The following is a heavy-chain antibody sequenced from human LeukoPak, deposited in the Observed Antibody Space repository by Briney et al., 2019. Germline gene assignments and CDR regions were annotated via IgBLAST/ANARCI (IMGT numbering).Heavy chain of an antibody. V-gene: IGHV1-18*01. CDR1: GYIFTNFG. CDR2: ISGYNGNT. J-gene: IGHJ4*02. CDR3: ARVRYRLAETYIDY. Sequence: GASVKVSCKASGYIFTNFGISWVRQARGQGLEWMGWISGYNGNTKYVQKFQGRVTMTTDTSTSTAYMELRSLRSDDTAVYYCARVRYRLAETYIDYWGQGTLVTVSS. D-gene: IGHD3-16*01.